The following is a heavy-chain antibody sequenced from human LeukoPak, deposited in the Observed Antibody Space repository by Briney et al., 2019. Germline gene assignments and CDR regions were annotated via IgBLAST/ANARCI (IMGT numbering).Heavy chain of an antibody. D-gene: IGHD4-17*01. J-gene: IGHJ4*02. CDR3: ARASTTVPNLLDN. Sequence: GGCLRLSCVASRFTFSTYWMHCVRPAPGKGLLCVSRLSGSGSSTAYADSLKGRFTISRDNAKHTLYLQMNSLRAEDTAVYFCARASTTVPNLLDNWGQGTLVTVSS. CDR1: RFTFSTYW. V-gene: IGHV3-74*03. CDR2: LSGSGSST.